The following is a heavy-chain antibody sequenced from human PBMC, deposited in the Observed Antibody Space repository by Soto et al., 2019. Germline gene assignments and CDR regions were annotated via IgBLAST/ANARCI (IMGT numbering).Heavy chain of an antibody. Sequence: EVQLVESGGDLVQRGGSLRLSCAASGFPFSSYWMHWVRHTPGKGLDWVARISGDGVTTYYADSVTGRFTVSRDNAKNTLSQQKSGLRVEDTAVYYCAREYYGLLTGYYTDYWDQGTLVSVSS. CDR1: GFPFSSYW. V-gene: IGHV3-74*01. D-gene: IGHD3-9*01. CDR2: ISGDGVTT. CDR3: AREYYGLLTGYYTDY. J-gene: IGHJ4*02.